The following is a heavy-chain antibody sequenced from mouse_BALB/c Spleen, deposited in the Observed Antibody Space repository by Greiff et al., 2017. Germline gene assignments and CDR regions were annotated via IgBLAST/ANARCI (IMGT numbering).Heavy chain of an antibody. CDR3: ARGNYYGSTFDY. V-gene: IGHV14-3*02. J-gene: IGHJ2*01. CDR1: GFNIKDTY. CDR2: IDPANGNT. D-gene: IGHD1-1*01. Sequence: VQLKESGAELVKPGASVKLSCTASGFNIKDTYMHWVKQRPEQGLEWIGRIDPANGNTKYDPKFQGKATITADTSSNTAYLQLSSLTSEDTAVYYCARGNYYGSTFDYWGQGTTLTVSS.